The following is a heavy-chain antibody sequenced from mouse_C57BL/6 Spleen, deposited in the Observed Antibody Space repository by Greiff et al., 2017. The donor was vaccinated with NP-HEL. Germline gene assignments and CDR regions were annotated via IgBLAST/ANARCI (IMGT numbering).Heavy chain of an antibody. CDR3: ARRGRYDYYYYAMDY. D-gene: IGHD2-4*01. V-gene: IGHV1-9*01. CDR1: GYTFTGYW. Sequence: QVQLKESGAELMKPGASVKLSCKATGYTFTGYWIEWVKQRPGHGLEWIGEILPGSGSTNYNEKFKGKATFTADTSSNTAYMQLSSLTTEDSAIYYCARRGRYDYYYYAMDYWGQGTSVTVSS. J-gene: IGHJ4*01. CDR2: ILPGSGST.